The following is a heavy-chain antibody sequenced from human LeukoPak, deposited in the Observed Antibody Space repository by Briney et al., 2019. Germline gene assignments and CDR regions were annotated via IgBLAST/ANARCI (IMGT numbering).Heavy chain of an antibody. CDR2: ISSSSSYT. J-gene: IGHJ4*02. D-gene: IGHD2-8*01. Sequence: GGSLRLSCAASGFTFSDYYMSWIRQAPGKGLEWVSYISSSSSYTNYADSVKGRFTISRDNAKNSLYLQMSSLRAEDTAVYYCVKDLYSYSFDYWGQGTLVTVSS. CDR3: VKDLYSYSFDY. V-gene: IGHV3-11*06. CDR1: GFTFSDYY.